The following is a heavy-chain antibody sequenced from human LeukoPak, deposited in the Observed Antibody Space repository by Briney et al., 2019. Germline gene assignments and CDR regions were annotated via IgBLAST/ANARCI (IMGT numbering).Heavy chain of an antibody. CDR1: GFTFSSYV. Sequence: GGSLRLSCAASGFTFSSYVLSWVRQAPGKGLEWVAVISYDGTNKKYADSVKGRFTVSRDNSKNTLYLQMSSLRAEDTAVYYCARDPTAGRDGYNYLVVGAFDIWGQGTMVTVSS. D-gene: IGHD5-24*01. CDR2: ISYDGTNK. J-gene: IGHJ3*02. V-gene: IGHV3-30-3*01. CDR3: ARDPTAGRDGYNYLVVGAFDI.